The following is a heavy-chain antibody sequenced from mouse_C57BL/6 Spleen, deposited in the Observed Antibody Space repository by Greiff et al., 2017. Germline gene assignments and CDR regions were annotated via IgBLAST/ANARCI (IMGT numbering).Heavy chain of an antibody. V-gene: IGHV1-15*01. D-gene: IGHD1-1*01. CDR1: GYTFTDYE. CDR2: IDPETGGT. J-gene: IGHJ2*01. Sequence: QVQLKESGAELVRPGASVTLSCKASGYTFTDYEMHWVKQTPVHGLEWIGAIDPETGGTAYNQKFKGKAILTADKSSSTAYMELRSLTSEDSAVYYCTRGTTVDSGGQGTTLTVSS. CDR3: TRGTTVDS.